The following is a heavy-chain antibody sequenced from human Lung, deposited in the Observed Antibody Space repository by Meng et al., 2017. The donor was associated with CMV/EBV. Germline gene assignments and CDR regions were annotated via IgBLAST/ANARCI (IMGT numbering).Heavy chain of an antibody. V-gene: IGHV4-4*02. CDR2: IDDSGST. J-gene: IGHJ4*02. Sequence: GPLQESGPGLVKPSGTLSLTCGVSGVSISSNIRWTWVRQPPGKGLEWIGDIDDSGSTNYNPSLNSRISISLDKSKNHFSLKVNSMTAADTAVYYCARGKQDAWELLAYWGQGALVTVSS. CDR1: GVSISSNIR. CDR3: ARGKQDAWELLAY. D-gene: IGHD1-26*01.